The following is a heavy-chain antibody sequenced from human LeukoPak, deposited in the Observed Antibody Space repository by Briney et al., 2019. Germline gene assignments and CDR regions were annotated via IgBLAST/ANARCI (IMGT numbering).Heavy chain of an antibody. D-gene: IGHD1-26*01. J-gene: IGHJ4*02. CDR2: NSWNSGSI. V-gene: IGHV3-9*01. Sequence: GRSLRLSCAASGFTFDDYAMHWVRQAPGKGLEWVSGNSWNSGSIGYADSVKGRFTISRDNAKNSLYLQMNSLRAEDTALYYCAKDPHESGSYGYFDYWGQGTLVTVSS. CDR1: GFTFDDYA. CDR3: AKDPHESGSYGYFDY.